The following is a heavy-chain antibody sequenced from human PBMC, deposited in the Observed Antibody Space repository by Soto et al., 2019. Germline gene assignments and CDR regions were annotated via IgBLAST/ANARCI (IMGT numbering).Heavy chain of an antibody. CDR3: ARGAVAGWYYLDN. V-gene: IGHV4-30-4*01. Sequence: QVQLQESGPGLVKPSQTLSLTCTVSGASMTSGEYYWTWIRQPPGKGLEWIGYIYHSGSIFYNRYLKSRVTMSVDTSKNQFSLKLSSVTAADTAVYYCARGAVAGWYYLDNWGQGTVVTVSS. J-gene: IGHJ4*02. D-gene: IGHD6-19*01. CDR2: IYHSGSI. CDR1: GASMTSGEYY.